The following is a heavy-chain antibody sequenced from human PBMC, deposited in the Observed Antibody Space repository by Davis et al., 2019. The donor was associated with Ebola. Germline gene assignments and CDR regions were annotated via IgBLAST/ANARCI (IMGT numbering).Heavy chain of an antibody. V-gene: IGHV3-23*01. D-gene: IGHD1-26*01. J-gene: IGHJ3*02. CDR1: GFVFSSYV. CDR3: AKDTSNIWFDI. CDR2: VGLSADT. Sequence: GESLKISCAASGFVFSSYVMSWVRRAPGKGLEWVSTVGLSADTYYADSVKGRFTISRDNSKNTLYLQMNGLRVEDTAIYYCAKDTSNIWFDIWGQGTNVSVSS.